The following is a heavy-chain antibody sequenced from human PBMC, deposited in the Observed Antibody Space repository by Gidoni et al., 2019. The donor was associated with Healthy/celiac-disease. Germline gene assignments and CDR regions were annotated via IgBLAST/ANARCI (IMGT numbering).Heavy chain of an antibody. CDR2: ISSSSSYI. CDR3: ARSLRSPDGY. D-gene: IGHD4-17*01. J-gene: IGHJ4*02. Sequence: EVQLVGSGGGLVRPGGSLRLSCSASAFTFSSHSMNWVRQAPGKGLEWVSSISSSSSYIYYADSVKGRFTISRDNAKNSLYLQMNSLRAEDTAVYYCARSLRSPDGYWGQGTLVTVSS. CDR1: AFTFSSHS. V-gene: IGHV3-21*01.